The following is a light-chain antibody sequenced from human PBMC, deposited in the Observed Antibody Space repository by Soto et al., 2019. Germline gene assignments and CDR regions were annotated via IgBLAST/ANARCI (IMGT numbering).Light chain of an antibody. CDR3: GSHTSGSTRV. Sequence: QSALAQPASVSGSPGQSIAISCTGTSSDVGGYDYVSWYQQQPDKAPKLMIYEVTKRPSGVSNRFSGSKSGNTASLTISGLQAEDEADYYCGSHTSGSTRVFGTGTKVTVL. J-gene: IGLJ1*01. V-gene: IGLV2-14*01. CDR2: EVT. CDR1: SSDVGGYDY.